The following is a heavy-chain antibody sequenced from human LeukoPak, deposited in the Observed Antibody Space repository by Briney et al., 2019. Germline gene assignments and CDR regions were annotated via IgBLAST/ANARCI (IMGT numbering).Heavy chain of an antibody. CDR3: AREMGGDYGSGTFFDL. Sequence: GGSLRLSCAASEFVFSDYYMSWVRQAPGKGLEWVSYISSGGDTKYYADSVKDRFTISRDNAKNSLYLQMNNLRAEDTAVYYCAREMGGDYGSGTFFDLWGQGNMVTVSS. V-gene: IGHV3-11*01. D-gene: IGHD3-10*01. CDR1: EFVFSDYY. CDR2: ISSGGDTK. J-gene: IGHJ4*02.